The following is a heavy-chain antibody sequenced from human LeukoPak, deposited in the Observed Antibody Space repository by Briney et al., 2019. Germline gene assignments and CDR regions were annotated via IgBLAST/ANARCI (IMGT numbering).Heavy chain of an antibody. V-gene: IGHV3-49*04. CDR1: GFTFGDYA. J-gene: IGHJ4*02. D-gene: IGHD2-2*01. CDR3: TRAPHPRCSSSSCYLDY. CDR2: IQAKAYGGAT. Sequence: GGSLRLSCSTSGFTFGDYAMSWVRQAPGKGLEWVGFIQAKAYGGATEYAASVKGRFSISRDDSQSIANLQMNDLKTEDTAVYYCTRAPHPRCSSSSCYLDYWGQGTLVTVSS.